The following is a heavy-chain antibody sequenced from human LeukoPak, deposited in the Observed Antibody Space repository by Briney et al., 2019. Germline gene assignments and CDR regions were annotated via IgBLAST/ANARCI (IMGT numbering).Heavy chain of an antibody. V-gene: IGHV1-24*01. CDR1: GYTLTELS. CDR2: FDPEDGET. CDR3: ATGSAVRGVIPI. J-gene: IGHJ4*02. D-gene: IGHD3-10*01. Sequence: GASVKVSCKVSGYTLTELSMHWVRQAPGEGLEWMGGFDPEDGETIYAQKFQGRVTMTEDTSTDTAYMELSSLRSEDTAVYYCATGSAVRGVIPIWGQGTLVTVSS.